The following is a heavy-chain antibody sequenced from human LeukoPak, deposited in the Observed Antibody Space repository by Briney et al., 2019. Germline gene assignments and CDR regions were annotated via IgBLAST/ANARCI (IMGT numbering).Heavy chain of an antibody. J-gene: IGHJ4*02. V-gene: IGHV3-9*01. Sequence: GRSLRLSCAASGFTFDDYAMHWVRQAPGKGLEWVSGISWNSGSIGYADSVKGRFTISRDNAKNSLYLQMNSLRAEDTALYYCAKASHCSRTSCYLDYWGQGTLVTVSS. D-gene: IGHD2-2*01. CDR1: GFTFDDYA. CDR3: AKASHCSRTSCYLDY. CDR2: ISWNSGSI.